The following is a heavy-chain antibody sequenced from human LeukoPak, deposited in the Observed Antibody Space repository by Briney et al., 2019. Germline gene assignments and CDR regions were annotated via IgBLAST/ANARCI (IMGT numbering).Heavy chain of an antibody. CDR2: ISSDGITT. CDR1: GFTLRSYW. Sequence: GGSLRLSCAASGFTLRSYWMHWVRQAPGKGLVWVSRISSDGITTTYADSVKGRFTISRDNAKNTLYLQMNSLRAEDTAVYYCAKARYDFWSGYLSFDYWGQGTLVTVSS. V-gene: IGHV3-74*01. D-gene: IGHD3-3*01. CDR3: AKARYDFWSGYLSFDY. J-gene: IGHJ4*02.